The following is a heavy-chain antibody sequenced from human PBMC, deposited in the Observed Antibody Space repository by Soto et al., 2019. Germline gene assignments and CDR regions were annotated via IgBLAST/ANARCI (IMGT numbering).Heavy chain of an antibody. CDR3: ARESRYCSSTSCYSPKLGYYYYYMDV. V-gene: IGHV1-69*04. CDR1: GGTFSSYT. J-gene: IGHJ6*03. CDR2: IIPILGIA. Sequence: ASVKVSCKASGGTFSSYTISWVRQAPGQGLEWMGRIIPILGIANYAQKFQGRVTITADKSTSTAYMELSSLRSEDTAVYYCARESRYCSSTSCYSPKLGYYYYYMDVWGKGTTVTVSS. D-gene: IGHD2-2*01.